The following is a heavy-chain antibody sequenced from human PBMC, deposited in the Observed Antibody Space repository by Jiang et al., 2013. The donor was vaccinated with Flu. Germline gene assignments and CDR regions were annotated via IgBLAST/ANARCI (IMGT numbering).Heavy chain of an antibody. CDR1: GGSFSGYY. J-gene: IGHJ4*02. CDR2: INHSGST. D-gene: IGHD6-19*01. CDR3: ARGRYSSGWYGLLDY. Sequence: LLKPSETLSLTCAVYGGSFSGYYWSWIRQPPGKGLEWIGEINHSGSTNYNPSLKSRVTISVDTSKNQFSLKLSSVTAADTAVYYCARGRYSSGWYGLLDYWGQGTLVTVSS. V-gene: IGHV4-34*01.